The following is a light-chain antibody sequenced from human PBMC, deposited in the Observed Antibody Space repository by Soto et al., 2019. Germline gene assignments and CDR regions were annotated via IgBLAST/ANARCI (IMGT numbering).Light chain of an antibody. V-gene: IGLV1-40*01. Sequence: QPVLTQPPSVSGAPGQRVTISCTGSSSNIGAGYDVHWYQQLPGTAPKLLIYGNSNRPSGVPDRFSGSKSGTSASLAITGLQAEYEADYYCQSYDSSLSAHVVFGGGTKLTVL. J-gene: IGLJ2*01. CDR1: SSNIGAGYD. CDR3: QSYDSSLSAHVV. CDR2: GNS.